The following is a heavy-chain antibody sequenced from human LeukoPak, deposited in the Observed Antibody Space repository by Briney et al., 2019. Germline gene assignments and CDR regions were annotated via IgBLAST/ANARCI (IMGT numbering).Heavy chain of an antibody. CDR1: GFTFSHLA. Sequence: GGSLRLSCAASGFTFSHLAMSWVRQAPGKGLHWVSTISVSGNKTYDADSVKGRFTISRDNSKNTLYLQMTGLRADDTAVYYCAKLKRVGIAPFDDWGQGTLVTVSS. D-gene: IGHD3-10*01. V-gene: IGHV3-23*01. CDR2: ISVSGNKT. J-gene: IGHJ4*02. CDR3: AKLKRVGIAPFDD.